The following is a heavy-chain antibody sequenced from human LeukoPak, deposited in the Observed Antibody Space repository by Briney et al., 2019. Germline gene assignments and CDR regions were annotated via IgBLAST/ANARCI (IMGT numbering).Heavy chain of an antibody. Sequence: GGSLRLSCAGSAFSFAGYGMSWVSQAPGKGLEWLSTISSTGASRYYADAVKGRFTISRDNSKETLFLEMNSLMAEDTAVYYCAKDGHAWYPIPYHFDSWGHGTLVTVSS. V-gene: IGHV3-23*01. D-gene: IGHD6-13*01. J-gene: IGHJ4*01. CDR3: AKDGHAWYPIPYHFDS. CDR1: AFSFAGYG. CDR2: ISSTGASR.